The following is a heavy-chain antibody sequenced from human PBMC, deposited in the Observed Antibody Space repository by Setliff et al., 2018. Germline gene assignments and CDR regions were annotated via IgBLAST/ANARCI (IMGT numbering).Heavy chain of an antibody. D-gene: IGHD6-25*01. CDR2: VYPGDSDT. CDR3: ARRADGYNDFFDS. J-gene: IGHJ4*02. V-gene: IGHV5-51*01. Sequence: GESLKISCKGSGYTFTNYWIAWVRQMPGKGLEWMGVVYPGDSDTRYSPSFQGQVTMSADKSFSTAFLQWSSLKASDTAIYYCARRADGYNDFFDSWGQGTLVTVSS. CDR1: GYTFTNYW.